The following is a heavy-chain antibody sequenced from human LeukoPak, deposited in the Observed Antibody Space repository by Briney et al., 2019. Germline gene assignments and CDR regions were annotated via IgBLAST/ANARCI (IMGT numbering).Heavy chain of an antibody. CDR3: ARACSGGSCYYHPADY. V-gene: IGHV1-18*01. CDR1: GYTFTSYG. J-gene: IGHJ4*02. Sequence: ASVKVSCKASGYTFTSYGISWVRQAPGQGLEWMGWISAYNGNTNYAQKLQGRVTITTDTSTSTAYMELRSLRSDDTAVYYCARACSGGSCYYHPADYWGQGTLVTVSS. D-gene: IGHD2-15*01. CDR2: ISAYNGNT.